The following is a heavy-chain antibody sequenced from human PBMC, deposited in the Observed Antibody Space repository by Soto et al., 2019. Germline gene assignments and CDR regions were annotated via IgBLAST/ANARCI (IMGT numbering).Heavy chain of an antibody. CDR1: GFTFSSYA. Sequence: PGGSLRLSCAASGFTFSSYAMHWVRQAPGEGLEWVAVISYDGSNKYYADSVKGRFTISRDNSRDTLYLQMNSLRTEDTAVYYCARDTQYCIRNSCYTGATVWGQGTTVTVSS. D-gene: IGHD2-2*02. J-gene: IGHJ6*02. CDR2: ISYDGSNK. V-gene: IGHV3-30-3*01. CDR3: ARDTQYCIRNSCYTGATV.